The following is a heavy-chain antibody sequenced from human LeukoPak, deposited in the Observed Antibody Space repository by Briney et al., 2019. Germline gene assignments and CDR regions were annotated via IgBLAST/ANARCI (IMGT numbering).Heavy chain of an antibody. V-gene: IGHV3-33*01. CDR3: ARVETGAVDI. CDR1: GFSFSNFA. Sequence: GGSLRLSCAASGFSFSNFAMNWVRQAPGKGLEWVAVIWYDGRNRYYADSVKGRFTISRDNSKNTLDLQMNSLRDEDTAVYYCARVETGAVDIWGRGTMVTVSS. CDR2: IWYDGRNR. J-gene: IGHJ3*02. D-gene: IGHD7-27*01.